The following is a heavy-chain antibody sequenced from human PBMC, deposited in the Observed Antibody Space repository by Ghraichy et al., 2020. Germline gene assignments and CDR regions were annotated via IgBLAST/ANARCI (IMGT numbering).Heavy chain of an antibody. D-gene: IGHD2-21*02. CDR2: ISGIGDRT. Sequence: GESLHISCAASAFTFDSYTMSWLRQAPGKGLEWVSSISGIGDRTYYPDSVKGRFTISRDNSKNTVNLQMNSLRAEDTAIYYCAKDRFVGATAGPFDFWGQGALVSVSS. CDR1: AFTFDSYT. V-gene: IGHV3-23*01. J-gene: IGHJ4*02. CDR3: AKDRFVGATAGPFDF.